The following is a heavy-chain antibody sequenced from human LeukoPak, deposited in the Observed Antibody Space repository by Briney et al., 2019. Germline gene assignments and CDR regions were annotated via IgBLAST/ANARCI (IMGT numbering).Heavy chain of an antibody. CDR2: ISGSGGST. CDR3: ARIAQAAPSITD. D-gene: IGHD6-13*01. J-gene: IGHJ4*02. CDR1: GFTFSSYA. V-gene: IGHV3-23*01. Sequence: GGSLRLSCAASGFTFSSYAMTWVRQAPGKGLEWVSGISGSGGSTYYADSVKGRFTISRDNSKNTLYLQMNSLRAEDTAVYYCARIAQAAPSITDWGQGTLVTVSS.